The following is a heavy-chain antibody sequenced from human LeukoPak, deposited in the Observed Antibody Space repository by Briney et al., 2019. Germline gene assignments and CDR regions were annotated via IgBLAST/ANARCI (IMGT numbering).Heavy chain of an antibody. CDR2: SYYSGST. CDR1: GGSISSGDYY. Sequence: SQTLSLTCTVSGGSISSGDYYWSWIRQPPGKGLEWIGYSYYSGSTYYNSSLKSRVTISVDTSKNQFSLKLSSVTAADTAVYYCARGRSYYCSSTSCYTRWFDPWGQGTLVTVSS. V-gene: IGHV4-30-4*01. D-gene: IGHD2-2*02. CDR3: ARGRSYYCSSTSCYTRWFDP. J-gene: IGHJ5*02.